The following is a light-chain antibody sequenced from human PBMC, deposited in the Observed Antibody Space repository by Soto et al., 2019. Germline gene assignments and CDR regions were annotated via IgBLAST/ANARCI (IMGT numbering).Light chain of an antibody. V-gene: IGKV1-5*01. J-gene: IGKJ4*01. Sequence: DIQMTQSPSSLSASVGDRVTITCRASQSISSYLNWYQQKPGKAPRLLIYDASSLESGVPSRFSGSGYGTEFTLTISSLQPDDFATYYCQQYNTYSSLTFGGGTKVDIK. CDR3: QQYNTYSSLT. CDR2: DAS. CDR1: QSISSY.